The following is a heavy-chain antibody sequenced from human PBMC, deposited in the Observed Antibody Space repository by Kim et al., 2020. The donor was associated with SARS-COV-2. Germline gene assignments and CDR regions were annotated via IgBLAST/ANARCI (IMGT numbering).Heavy chain of an antibody. V-gene: IGHV7-4-1*02. Sequence: ASVNVSCKASGYTFTTYGMNWVRQAPGQGLEWMGWINTNTGNPTFAQGFTGRFVFSLDTSVSTAYLQISSLEAEDTAVYYCARTFYDSSAYYYIDYWGQG. CDR1: GYTFTTYG. D-gene: IGHD3-22*01. J-gene: IGHJ4*02. CDR3: ARTFYDSSAYYYIDY. CDR2: INTNTGNP.